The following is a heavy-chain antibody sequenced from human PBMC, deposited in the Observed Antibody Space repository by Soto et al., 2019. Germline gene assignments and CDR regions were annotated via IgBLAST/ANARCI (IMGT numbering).Heavy chain of an antibody. D-gene: IGHD1-26*01. Sequence: PGGSLRLSCAASGLNFSSYAMSWVRQAPGKGLEWVSAISGSGGSTYYADSVKGRFTISRDNAKNTLYLQMNSLRAEDTAVYYCAKDSWELLPGYYYHGMDVWGQGTTVTVSS. CDR3: AKDSWELLPGYYYHGMDV. V-gene: IGHV3-23*01. J-gene: IGHJ6*02. CDR2: ISGSGGST. CDR1: GLNFSSYA.